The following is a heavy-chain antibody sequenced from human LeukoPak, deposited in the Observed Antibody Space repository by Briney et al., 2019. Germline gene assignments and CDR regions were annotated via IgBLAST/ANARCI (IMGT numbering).Heavy chain of an antibody. J-gene: IGHJ5*02. V-gene: IGHV3-73*01. Sequence: GGSLRLSCAASGFTFSGSAMHWVRQASGKGLEWVGRIRSKANSYATAYAASVKGRFTISRDDSKNTAYLQMNSLKTEDTAVYYCTSLRTQYSSSSVWFDPWGQGTLVTVSS. CDR3: TSLRTQYSSSSVWFDP. CDR2: IRSKANSYAT. D-gene: IGHD6-6*01. CDR1: GFTFSGSA.